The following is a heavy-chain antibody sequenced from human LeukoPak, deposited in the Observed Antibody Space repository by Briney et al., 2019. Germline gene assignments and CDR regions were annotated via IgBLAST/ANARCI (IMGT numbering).Heavy chain of an antibody. D-gene: IGHD2-2*01. J-gene: IGHJ4*02. CDR1: GFTFSSYE. CDR2: ISTSGSTI. CDR3: ARRYCSSTSCLLDY. Sequence: PGGSLRLSCAASGFTFSSYEMNWVRQAPGKGLEWVSYISTSGSTIYYADSVKGRFTISRGNAKNSLYLQMNSLRAEDTAVYYCARRYCSSTSCLLDYWGQGTLVTVSS. V-gene: IGHV3-48*03.